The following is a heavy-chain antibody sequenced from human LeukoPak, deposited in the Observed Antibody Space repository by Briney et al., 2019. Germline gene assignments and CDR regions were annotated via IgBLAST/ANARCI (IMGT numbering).Heavy chain of an antibody. J-gene: IGHJ5*02. V-gene: IGHV4-4*02. Sequence: SGTLSLTCAVSGGSISSSNWWSWVRQPPGKGLEWIGEIYHSGSTNYNPSLKSRVTISVDKSKNQFSLKLSSVTAADTAVYYCARTGIYKEWFGELLAYNWFDPWGQGTLVTVSS. D-gene: IGHD3-10*01. CDR1: GGSISSSNW. CDR3: ARTGIYKEWFGELLAYNWFDP. CDR2: IYHSGST.